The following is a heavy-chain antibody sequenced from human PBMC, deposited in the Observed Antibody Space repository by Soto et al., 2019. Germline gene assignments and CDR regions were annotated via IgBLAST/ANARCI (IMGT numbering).Heavy chain of an antibody. CDR2: ISSDGNKK. V-gene: IGHV3-30*18. D-gene: IGHD4-4*01. CDR1: GFTFSSYG. J-gene: IGHJ1*01. CDR3: AKDQRGSNYGYFQY. Sequence: QVQLVESGGGVVQPGRSLRLSCAASGFTFSSYGMHWVRQAPGKGLEWVTLISSDGNKKYYGDSVQGRFTISRDNSKNTLYLEVDSLRPEDTAIYYCAKDQRGSNYGYFQYWGQGTLVTVSS.